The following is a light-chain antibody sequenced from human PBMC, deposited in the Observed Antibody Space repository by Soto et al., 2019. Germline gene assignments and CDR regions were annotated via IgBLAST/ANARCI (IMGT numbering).Light chain of an antibody. CDR2: DVS. Sequence: QSALTQTASVSGSPGQSITISCTGTSSDVGGYMYVSWYQQHPGKVPKLIIYDVSNRPSGISDRFSGSKSANTGSLTISGLQAEDEADYYCSSYTSTSAYVVFGGGTKLTVL. CDR3: SSYTSTSAYVV. CDR1: SSDVGGYMY. J-gene: IGLJ2*01. V-gene: IGLV2-14*01.